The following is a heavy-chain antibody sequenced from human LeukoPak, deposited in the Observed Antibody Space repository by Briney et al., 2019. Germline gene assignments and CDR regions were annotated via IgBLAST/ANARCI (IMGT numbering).Heavy chain of an antibody. D-gene: IGHD2-2*01. CDR3: ARRALRYCSSTSCPAQYYGVDV. V-gene: IGHV3-7*03. CDR2: IKEDGSEK. J-gene: IGHJ6*04. CDR1: GFIFSSYW. Sequence: PGGSLRLSCAASGFIFSSYWMSWVRQAPGKGLEWVANIKEDGSEKYYVDSVKGRFTISRDNAKNSLYLQTNSLRAEDTAVYYCARRALRYCSSTSCPAQYYGVDVWGKATTVTVSS.